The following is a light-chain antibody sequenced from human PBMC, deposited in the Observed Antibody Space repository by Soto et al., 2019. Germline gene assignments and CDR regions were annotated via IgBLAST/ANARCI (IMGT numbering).Light chain of an antibody. J-gene: IGLJ2*01. V-gene: IGLV1-47*01. CDR3: AAWDDSLSGPV. Sequence: VLTQPPSASGPPGQRVTISCSGSSSNIGSNYVYWYQQLPGTAPKLLIYRNNQRPSGVPDRFSGSKSGTSASLAISGLRSEDEADYYCAAWDDSLSGPVFGGGTKLTVL. CDR2: RNN. CDR1: SSNIGSNY.